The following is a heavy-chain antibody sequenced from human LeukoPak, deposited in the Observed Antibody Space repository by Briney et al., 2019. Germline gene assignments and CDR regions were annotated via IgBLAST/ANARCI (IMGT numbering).Heavy chain of an antibody. J-gene: IGHJ4*02. CDR3: TRDSVGGRVDY. CDR2: IRSKAYGGTT. CDR1: GFIFNTYA. V-gene: IGHV3-49*04. Sequence: GGSLRLSCAASGFIFNTYAMSWVRQAPGKGLEWVGFIRSKAYGGTTEYAASVKGRFTISRNDSKSIAYQQMNSLKTEDTAVYYCTRDSVGGRVDYWGQGTLVTVSS. D-gene: IGHD3-10*01.